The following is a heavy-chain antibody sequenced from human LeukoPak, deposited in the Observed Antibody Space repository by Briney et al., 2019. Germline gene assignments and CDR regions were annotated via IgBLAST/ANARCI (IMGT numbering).Heavy chain of an antibody. Sequence: GGSLRLSCAASGFTFSDHYMDWVRQAPGKGLEWVGRTRNKANSYTTDYAASVKGRFTISRDDSKNSLYLQMNSLKTEDTAVYYRVRTVREGSDYWGQGTLVTVSS. D-gene: IGHD6-6*01. CDR2: TRNKANSYTT. CDR3: VRTVREGSDY. CDR1: GFTFSDHY. V-gene: IGHV3-72*01. J-gene: IGHJ4*02.